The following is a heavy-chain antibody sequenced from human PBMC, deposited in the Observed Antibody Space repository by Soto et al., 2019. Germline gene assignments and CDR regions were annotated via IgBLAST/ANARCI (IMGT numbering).Heavy chain of an antibody. CDR2: ISGSGGST. Sequence: GGSLRLSYAASGFTFSSYAISWVSQAPGKGLEWVSAISGSGGSTYYADSVKGRFTISRDNSKNTLYLQMNSLRAEDTAVYYCARSRTEIAARPDYFDYWGQGTLVTVSS. CDR3: ARSRTEIAARPDYFDY. V-gene: IGHV3-23*01. D-gene: IGHD6-6*01. CDR1: GFTFSSYA. J-gene: IGHJ4*02.